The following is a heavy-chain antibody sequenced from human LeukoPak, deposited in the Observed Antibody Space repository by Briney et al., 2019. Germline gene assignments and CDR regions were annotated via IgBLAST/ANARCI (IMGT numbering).Heavy chain of an antibody. CDR2: ISSSSSYI. V-gene: IGHV3-21*01. J-gene: IGHJ3*02. D-gene: IGHD2-21*01. CDR1: GFTFSSYS. Sequence: PGGSLRLSCAASGFTFSSYSMNWVRQAPGKGLEWVSSISSSSSYIYYADSVKGRFTISRDNAKNSLYLQMNSLRAEDTAVYYCARFGDPSRHDAFDIWGQGTMVTVSS. CDR3: ARFGDPSRHDAFDI.